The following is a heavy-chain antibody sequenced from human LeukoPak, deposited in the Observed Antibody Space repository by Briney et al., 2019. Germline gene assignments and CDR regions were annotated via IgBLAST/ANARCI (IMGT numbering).Heavy chain of an antibody. J-gene: IGHJ4*02. D-gene: IGHD3-10*01. Sequence: GGSLRLSCAASGFTFSSYAMHWVRQAPGKGLEWVAVISYDGSNKYYADSVKGRFTISRDNSKNTLYLQMNSLRAEDTAVYYCARGSIWFGGSKLGYWGQGTLVTVSS. V-gene: IGHV3-30*04. CDR2: ISYDGSNK. CDR3: ARGSIWFGGSKLGY. CDR1: GFTFSSYA.